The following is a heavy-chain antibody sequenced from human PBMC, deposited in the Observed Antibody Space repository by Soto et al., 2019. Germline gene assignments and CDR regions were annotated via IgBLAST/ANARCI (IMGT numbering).Heavy chain of an antibody. J-gene: IGHJ3*02. D-gene: IGHD2-8*01. CDR2: MNPNSGNT. CDR1: GYTFTSYD. Sequence: ASVKVSCKASGYTFTSYDINWVRQATGQGLEWMGWMNPNSGNTGYAQKFQGRVTMTRNTSISTAYMELSSLRPEDTAVYYCARALYDGGSDAFDIWGQGTMVTVSS. V-gene: IGHV1-8*01. CDR3: ARALYDGGSDAFDI.